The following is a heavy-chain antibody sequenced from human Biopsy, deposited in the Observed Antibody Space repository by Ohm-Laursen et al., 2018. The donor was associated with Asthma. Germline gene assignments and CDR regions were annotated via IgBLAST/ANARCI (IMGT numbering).Heavy chain of an antibody. CDR2: IYSGGTS. CDR1: GFAVSRDH. V-gene: IGHV3-53*01. J-gene: IGHJ4*02. Sequence: SLRLSCSASGFAVSRDHMFWVRQAPGKGLEWVSVIYSGGTSHTADSVRGRFTISRDHSKNTLYLQMHSLRAEDTAVYYCARGDSSNWSHYYFDYWAQGPLSPSPQ. CDR3: ARGDSSNWSHYYFDY. D-gene: IGHD3-22*01.